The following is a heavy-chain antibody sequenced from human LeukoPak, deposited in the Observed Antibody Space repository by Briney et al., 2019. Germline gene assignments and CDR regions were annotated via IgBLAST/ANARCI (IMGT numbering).Heavy chain of an antibody. CDR2: IIPIFGTP. D-gene: IGHD3-10*01. V-gene: IGHV1-69*06. CDR1: GGTFSSYG. CDR3: ARAEWFGVVTGAFDI. J-gene: IGHJ3*02. Sequence: SVKVSCKASGGTFSSYGIVWVRQAPGQGLEWMGGIIPIFGTPKYTQKFQGRVTFSADKATNTAYMELTSLTYEDTAVYYCARAEWFGVVTGAFDIWGQGTVVTVSS.